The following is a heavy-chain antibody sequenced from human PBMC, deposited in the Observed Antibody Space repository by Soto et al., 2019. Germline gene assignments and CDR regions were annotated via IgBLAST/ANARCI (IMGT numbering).Heavy chain of an antibody. CDR1: GFTFTTYS. D-gene: IGHD4-17*01. V-gene: IGHV3-21*01. CDR3: ARDLYGDYGFDY. Sequence: GGSLRLSCAASGFTFTTYSMNWVRQAPGKGLEWVSSISSSSSYIYYADSVKGRFTISRDNAKNSLYLQVNSLRAEDTAVYYCARDLYGDYGFDYWGQGTLVTVSS. J-gene: IGHJ4*02. CDR2: ISSSSSYI.